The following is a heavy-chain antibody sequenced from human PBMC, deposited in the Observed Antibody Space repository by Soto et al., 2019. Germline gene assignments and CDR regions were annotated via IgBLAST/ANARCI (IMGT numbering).Heavy chain of an antibody. Sequence: SETLSLTCTVSGGSISSYYWSWIRQPPGKGLEWIGYIYYSGSTNYNPSLKSRVTISVDTSKNQFSLKLSSVTAADTAVYYCARARYYYYMDVWGKGTTVTVSS. J-gene: IGHJ6*03. V-gene: IGHV4-59*01. CDR1: GGSISSYY. CDR2: IYYSGST. CDR3: ARARYYYYMDV.